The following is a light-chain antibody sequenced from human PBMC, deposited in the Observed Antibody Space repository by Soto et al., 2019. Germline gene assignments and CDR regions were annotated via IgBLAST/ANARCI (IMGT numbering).Light chain of an antibody. V-gene: IGKV3-11*01. J-gene: IGKJ5*01. CDR3: QQRNNWPPSIT. CDR2: DAS. CDR1: QSVSSY. Sequence: DIVLTQCPATLSLSPGEIATLSCMAIQSVSSYLAWYQQNPGQAPSLLIYDASNRATVIPARFSGSGSGTDFTLTISSLEPEDFAVYYCQQRNNWPPSITFGQGTRLEIK.